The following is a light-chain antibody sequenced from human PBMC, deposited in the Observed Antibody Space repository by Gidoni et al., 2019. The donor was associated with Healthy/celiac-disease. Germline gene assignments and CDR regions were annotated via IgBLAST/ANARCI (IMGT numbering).Light chain of an antibody. Sequence: DIQLTQSPSFLSASVGDRVTITCRASQGISSYLAWYQQKPGKAPKLLIYAASTLQSGVTSRFSGSGSGKEFTLTISSLQPEDFATYYCQQLNSYPLFTFGPGTKVDIK. CDR2: AAS. J-gene: IGKJ3*01. CDR1: QGISSY. V-gene: IGKV1-9*01. CDR3: QQLNSYPLFT.